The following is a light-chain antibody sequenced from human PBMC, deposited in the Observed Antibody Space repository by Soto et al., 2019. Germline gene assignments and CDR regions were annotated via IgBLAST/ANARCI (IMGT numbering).Light chain of an antibody. CDR1: QDIGNF. CDR2: AAS. Sequence: DIQMTQSPSSLSAFVGDRVTITCRASQDIGNFLAWYQQKPGKVPKLLIYAASTLQSGVPSRFSGSGSGTEFTLTISSLQPEDFATYYCLQHNSYPRGFGGGTKVDIK. V-gene: IGKV1-27*01. CDR3: LQHNSYPRG. J-gene: IGKJ4*01.